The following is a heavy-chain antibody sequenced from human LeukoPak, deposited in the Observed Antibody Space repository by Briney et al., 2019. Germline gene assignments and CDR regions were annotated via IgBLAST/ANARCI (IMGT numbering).Heavy chain of an antibody. CDR3: ARAGLRLGELSPPYYFDY. J-gene: IGHJ4*02. V-gene: IGHV4-34*01. D-gene: IGHD3-16*02. CDR1: GGSFSGYY. Sequence: SETLSLTCAVYGGSFSGYYWSWIRQPPGKGLEWIGEINHSGSTNYNPSLKSRVTISVDTSTNQFSLKLSSVTAADTAVYYCARAGLRLGELSPPYYFDYWGQGTLVTVSS. CDR2: INHSGST.